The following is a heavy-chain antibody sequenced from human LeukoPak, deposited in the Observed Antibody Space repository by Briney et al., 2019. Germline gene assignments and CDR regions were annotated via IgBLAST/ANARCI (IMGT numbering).Heavy chain of an antibody. J-gene: IGHJ4*02. V-gene: IGHV3-15*01. D-gene: IGHD6-13*01. Sequence: GGSLRLSCAASGFNFSNAWMSWVRQAPGKGVEWVGRIKSKTDRATTDYTAPVKGSFTISRDDPKTPPYLQTHRLKTEDLAVYYSTTASIAPAEGSYYFDSWGQGTLVTPSS. CDR2: IKSKTDRATT. CDR1: GFNFSNAW. CDR3: TTASIAPAEGSYYFDS.